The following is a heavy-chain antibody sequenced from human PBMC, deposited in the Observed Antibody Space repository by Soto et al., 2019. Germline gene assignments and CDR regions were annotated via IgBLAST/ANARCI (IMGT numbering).Heavy chain of an antibody. V-gene: IGHV4-38-2*01. J-gene: IGHJ4*02. CDR2: IYHSGST. D-gene: IGHD3-10*01. Sequence: PETLSLTCVVSGYSISTVFNWGWIRRPPGKGLEWIGSIYHSGSTNYNPSLKSRVTISVDKSKNQFSLKLSSVTAADTTVYYCARALGGSGRGYFDYWGQGTLVTVSS. CDR1: GYSISTVFN. CDR3: ARALGGSGRGYFDY.